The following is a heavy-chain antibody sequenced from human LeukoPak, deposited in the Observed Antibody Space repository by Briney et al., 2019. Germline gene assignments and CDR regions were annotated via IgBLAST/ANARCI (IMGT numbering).Heavy chain of an antibody. V-gene: IGHV3-21*01. D-gene: IGHD6-13*01. J-gene: IGHJ4*02. CDR1: GFTFSSYS. CDR2: ISSSSSYI. CDR3: AREGQQLVLGYDY. Sequence: GGSLRLSCAASGFTFSSYSMNWVRQAPGKGLEWVSSISSSSSYIYYADSVKGRFTISRDNAKNPLYLQMNSLRAEDTAVYYCAREGQQLVLGYDYWGQGTLVTVSS.